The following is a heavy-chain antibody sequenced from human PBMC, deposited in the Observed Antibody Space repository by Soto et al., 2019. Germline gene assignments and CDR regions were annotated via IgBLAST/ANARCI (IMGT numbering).Heavy chain of an antibody. Sequence: SETLSLTCAVYGGSFSGYYWSWIRQPPGKGLEWIGEINHSGSTNYNPSLKSRVTISVDTSKNQFSLKLSSVTAADTAVYYCARGSIAARRNTFYYYYYGMDVWGQGTTVTVSS. J-gene: IGHJ6*02. CDR2: INHSGST. CDR1: GGSFSGYY. CDR3: ARGSIAARRNTFYYYYYGMDV. D-gene: IGHD6-6*01. V-gene: IGHV4-34*01.